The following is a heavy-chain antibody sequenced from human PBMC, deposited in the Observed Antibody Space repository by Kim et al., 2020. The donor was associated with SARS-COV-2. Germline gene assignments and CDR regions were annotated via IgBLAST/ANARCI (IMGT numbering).Heavy chain of an antibody. D-gene: IGHD2-15*01. CDR3: TASYCSGGSCYSAAFDI. V-gene: IGHV3-15*01. J-gene: IGHJ3*02. Sequence: VKGRFTISRDDSKNTLYLQLNSLQTEDTAVYYCTASYCSGGSCYSAAFDIWGEGTMVTVSS.